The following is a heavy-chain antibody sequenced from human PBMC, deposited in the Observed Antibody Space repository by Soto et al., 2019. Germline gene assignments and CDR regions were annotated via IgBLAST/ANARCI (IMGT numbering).Heavy chain of an antibody. D-gene: IGHD6-13*01. CDR1: GITFSNAW. V-gene: IGHV3-15*01. CDR3: TTTRPGTNVFDN. CDR2: IRSKTDGGTT. J-gene: IGHJ3*02. Sequence: EVQLVESGGGLVEPWGSLRLSCAASGITFSNAWMNCVRKAPGKGLEYIGRIRSKTDGGTTEYAAPVEGRFTVSRDDSKNTLYLQMSGLKTEDTAVYYCTTTRPGTNVFDNWGQGTQVTVSS.